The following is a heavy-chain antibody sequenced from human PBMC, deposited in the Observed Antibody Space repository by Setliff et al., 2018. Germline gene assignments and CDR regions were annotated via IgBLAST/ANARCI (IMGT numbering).Heavy chain of an antibody. CDR3: ARVRITPYCMDV. J-gene: IGHJ6*03. Sequence: SETLSLTCTVSGGSMGSYYWTWIRQPAGKGLEWIGRVYTTGSTAFNPSLNSRVTMSLDKSKNQFSLKLYSVTAADTAVCFCARVRITPYCMDVWGKGTTVTVSS. CDR1: GGSMGSYY. CDR2: VYTTGST. D-gene: IGHD3-10*01. V-gene: IGHV4-4*07.